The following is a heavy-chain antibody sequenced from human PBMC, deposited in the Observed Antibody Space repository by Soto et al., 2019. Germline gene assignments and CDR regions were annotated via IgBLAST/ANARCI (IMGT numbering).Heavy chain of an antibody. Sequence: EVQLVESGGGLVQPGRSLRLSCAASGFTFDDYAMHWVRQAPGKGLAWVSGISWNSGSIGYADSVKGRFTISRDNAKNSLYLQMNSLRAEDTALYYCAKGPFYGDYVFDYWGQGTLVTVSS. J-gene: IGHJ4*02. D-gene: IGHD4-17*01. CDR2: ISWNSGSI. V-gene: IGHV3-9*01. CDR3: AKGPFYGDYVFDY. CDR1: GFTFDDYA.